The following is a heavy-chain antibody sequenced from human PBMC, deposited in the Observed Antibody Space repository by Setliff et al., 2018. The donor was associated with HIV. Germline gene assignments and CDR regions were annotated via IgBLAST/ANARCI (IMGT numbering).Heavy chain of an antibody. CDR1: GGSFSDNY. V-gene: IGHV4-34*01. Sequence: SETLSLTCAVYGGSFSDNYWSWIRQSPGKGLEWIGEINHSGRTKYSPSLRSRVSISVDTSKTQFSLKLSSVTAADTAVYYCARGSCSTISCSLRVGNDAFDIWGQVTMVTVSS. D-gene: IGHD2-2*01. CDR2: INHSGRT. CDR3: ARGSCSTISCSLRVGNDAFDI. J-gene: IGHJ3*02.